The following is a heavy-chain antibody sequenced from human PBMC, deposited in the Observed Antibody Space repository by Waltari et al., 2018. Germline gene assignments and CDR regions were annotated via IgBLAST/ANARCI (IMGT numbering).Heavy chain of an antibody. CDR3: ATGRSNSGSYDGGFDN. J-gene: IGHJ4*02. D-gene: IGHD1-26*01. CDR2: ISTSSSYI. V-gene: IGHV3-21*02. Sequence: EVQLVESGGGLVERGGSLSLSCAASGFTFSRAGMHWVRQAPGKGLEWVSSISTSSSYIYYVDSVKGRFTISRDKARNSLFLHMTSLRAEDTAVYYCATGRSNSGSYDGGFDNWGQGTLVTVAS. CDR1: GFTFSRAG.